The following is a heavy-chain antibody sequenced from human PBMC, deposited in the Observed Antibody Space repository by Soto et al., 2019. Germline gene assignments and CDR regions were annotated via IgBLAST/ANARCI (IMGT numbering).Heavy chain of an antibody. J-gene: IGHJ5*02. CDR3: ARVGMVGTVLGSWFDP. Sequence: ETLSLTCTVSGGSLSSYHWSWIRQPAGKGLEWIGRFYTSENTNYNPSLKSRVTMSVDTSKKHFYLKLSSVTAADTAVYYCARVGMVGTVLGSWFDPWGQGTLVTVSS. V-gene: IGHV4-4*07. D-gene: IGHD2-8*02. CDR2: FYTSENT. CDR1: GGSLSSYH.